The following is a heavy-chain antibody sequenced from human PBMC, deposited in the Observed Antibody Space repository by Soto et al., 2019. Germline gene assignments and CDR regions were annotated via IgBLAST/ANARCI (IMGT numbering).Heavy chain of an antibody. CDR3: ARAPQLVAPAATGFDS. V-gene: IGHV3-48*02. J-gene: IGHJ4*02. CDR2: ISASILTT. Sequence: EVELVESGGGLVQPGGSLRLSCAASGFPFSTYSMSWVRQAPGKGLEWISYISASILTTFYADSVKGRFTISRDTAQNSLYLQMNSLRDEDTAVYYCARAPQLVAPAATGFDSWGQGTLVTVSS. CDR1: GFPFSTYS. D-gene: IGHD2-2*01.